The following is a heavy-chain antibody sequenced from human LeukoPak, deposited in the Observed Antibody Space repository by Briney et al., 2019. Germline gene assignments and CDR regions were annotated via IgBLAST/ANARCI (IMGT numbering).Heavy chain of an antibody. Sequence: ASVKVSCKASGGTFSSYAISWVRQAPGQGLEWMGGIIPIFGTANYAQKFQGRVTITADESTSTAYMELSSLRSEDTAVYYCAVSSSHYYYYYMDVWGKGTTVTVSS. V-gene: IGHV1-69*13. CDR3: AVSSSHYYYYYMDV. J-gene: IGHJ6*03. D-gene: IGHD6-6*01. CDR2: IIPIFGTA. CDR1: GGTFSSYA.